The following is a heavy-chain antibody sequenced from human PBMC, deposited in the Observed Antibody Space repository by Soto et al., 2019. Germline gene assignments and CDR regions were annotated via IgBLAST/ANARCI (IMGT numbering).Heavy chain of an antibody. CDR1: GGSISSGGYY. Sequence: SETLSLTCTVSGGSISSGGYYWSWIRQHPGKGLEWIGYIYYSGSTYYNPSLKSRVTISVDTSKNQFSLKLSSVTAEDTAVYYCARGDVDTAMVTLAPKYFDYWGQGPLGTVS. CDR3: ARGDVDTAMVTLAPKYFDY. V-gene: IGHV4-31*03. J-gene: IGHJ4*02. CDR2: IYYSGST. D-gene: IGHD5-18*01.